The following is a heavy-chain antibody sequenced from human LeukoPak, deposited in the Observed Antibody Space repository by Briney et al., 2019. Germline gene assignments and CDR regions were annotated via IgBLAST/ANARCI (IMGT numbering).Heavy chain of an antibody. CDR1: GGTFSSYA. J-gene: IGHJ4*02. Sequence: GASVKVSCKASGGTFSSYAIIWVRQAPGQGLEWMGRIIPILGIANYAQKFQGRVTITADKSTSTAYMELSSLRSEDTAVYYCARLDGSYFDYWGQGTLVTVSS. V-gene: IGHV1-69*04. CDR3: ARLDGSYFDY. D-gene: IGHD1-26*01. CDR2: IIPILGIA.